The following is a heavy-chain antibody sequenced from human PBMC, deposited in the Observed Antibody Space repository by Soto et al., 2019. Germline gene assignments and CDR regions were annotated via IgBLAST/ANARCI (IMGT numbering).Heavy chain of an antibody. V-gene: IGHV1-18*01. CDR3: SRLFRAFNMYYYHYLDV. J-gene: IGHJ6*03. CDR1: GYSFTSHG. D-gene: IGHD3-10*01. Sequence: QVQLVQSGAEVKKPGASVKVSCKASGYSFTSHGISWVRQAPGQGLEWMGWISANSGDTNYAQKLQGRFTLTTDTATSTAYIDRRILISEDTAVDYCSRLFRAFNMYYYHYLDVWGRGITVTVSS. CDR2: ISANSGDT.